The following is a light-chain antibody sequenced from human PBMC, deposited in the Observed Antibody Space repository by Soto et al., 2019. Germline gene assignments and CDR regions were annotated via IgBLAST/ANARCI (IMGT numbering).Light chain of an antibody. Sequence: EIVLTQSPATLSLSPGERATLSCRASLSVDRYLAWYQQKPGQAPRLLIYDASTRATGIPPRFSGSGSGAEFTLTISSLQSDDFAIYYCQQYNNWPLAWTFGQGTKVDI. V-gene: IGKV3-15*01. CDR1: LSVDRY. CDR2: DAS. CDR3: QQYNNWPLAWT. J-gene: IGKJ1*01.